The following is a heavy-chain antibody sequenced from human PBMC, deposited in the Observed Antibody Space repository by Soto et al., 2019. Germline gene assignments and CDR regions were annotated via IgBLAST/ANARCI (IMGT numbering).Heavy chain of an antibody. CDR2: ISIDGRGL. Sequence: GGSLKLSCTASGFTFSSYVMHWVRQAPGEGLEWVAGISIDGRGLHYPDSVKDRFTISRDNSKNILFLYMDSLTAEDTAVYYCAREDDSSGHAGTFQHWGQGTLVTVS. D-gene: IGHD3-22*01. J-gene: IGHJ1*01. CDR1: GFTFSSYV. V-gene: IGHV3-30*04. CDR3: AREDDSSGHAGTFQH.